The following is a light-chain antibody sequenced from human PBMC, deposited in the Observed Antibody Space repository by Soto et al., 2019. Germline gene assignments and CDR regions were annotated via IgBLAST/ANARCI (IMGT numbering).Light chain of an antibody. V-gene: IGKV1-5*01. Sequence: IRLTQSPSSLSASVGDRVTITCRASQSISTRLAWYQQKPGKAPKLLIYDASSLESGVPSRFSGSASGTEFTLTISSLQPDDFATYYRQQYNSYSTFGQGTKVDIK. J-gene: IGKJ1*01. CDR1: QSISTR. CDR2: DAS. CDR3: QQYNSYST.